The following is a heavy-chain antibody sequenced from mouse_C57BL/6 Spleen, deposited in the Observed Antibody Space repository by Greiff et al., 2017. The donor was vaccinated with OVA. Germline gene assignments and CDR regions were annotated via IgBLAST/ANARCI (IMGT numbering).Heavy chain of an antibody. V-gene: IGHV7-1*01. Sequence: EVKLVESGGGLVQSGRSLRLSCATSGFTFSDFYMEWVRQAPGKGLEWIAASRNKANDYTTEYSASVKGRFIVSRDTSQSILYLQMNALRAEDTAIYYCARAPYYGSRYCDVWGTGTTVTVSS. D-gene: IGHD1-1*01. CDR2: SRNKANDYTT. CDR1: GFTFSDFY. J-gene: IGHJ1*03. CDR3: ARAPYYGSRYCDV.